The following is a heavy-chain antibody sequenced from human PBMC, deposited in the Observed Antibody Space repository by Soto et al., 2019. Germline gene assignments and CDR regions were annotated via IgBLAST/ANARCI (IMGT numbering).Heavy chain of an antibody. Sequence: EVKLVESGGGLVQPGGSLRLSCAASGFAFSSYYMSWVRQAPGKGLEWVANIKQDEREKYYLDSVKGRFTISRDDAKNSLYLQMNSLRVDDTAVYYCEREKRANGYFDYWGQGTLVTVSS. CDR3: EREKRANGYFDY. CDR2: IKQDEREK. D-gene: IGHD4-17*01. CDR1: GFAFSSYY. J-gene: IGHJ4*02. V-gene: IGHV3-7*01.